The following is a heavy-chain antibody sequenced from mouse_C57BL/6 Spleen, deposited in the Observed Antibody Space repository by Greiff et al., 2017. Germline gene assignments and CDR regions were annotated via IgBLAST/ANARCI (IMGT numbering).Heavy chain of an antibody. D-gene: IGHD2-5*01. CDR3: ARDHSNYAYYAMDY. CDR2: ISDGGSYT. J-gene: IGHJ4*01. Sequence: EVQLVESGGGLVKPGGSLKLSCAASGFTFSSYAMSWVRQTPEKRLEWVATISDGGSYTYYPDNVKGRFTISRDNAKNNLYLQMSHLKSEDTAMYYCARDHSNYAYYAMDYWGQGTSVTVSS. V-gene: IGHV5-4*01. CDR1: GFTFSSYA.